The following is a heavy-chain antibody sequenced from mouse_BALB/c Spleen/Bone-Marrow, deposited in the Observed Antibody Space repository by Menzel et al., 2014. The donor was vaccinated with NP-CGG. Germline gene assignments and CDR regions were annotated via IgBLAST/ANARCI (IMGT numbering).Heavy chain of an antibody. CDR2: ISTYSGNT. CDR1: GYTFTDYA. Sequence: VQLVESGPELVRPGVSVKISCKGSGYTFTDYAMHWVKQSHAKSLEWIGVISTYSGNTNYNQKFKGKATMTVDKSSSTAYMELARLTSEDSAIYYCASPIYYGNYEGFAYWGRGTLVTVSA. CDR3: ASPIYYGNYEGFAY. J-gene: IGHJ3*01. D-gene: IGHD2-1*01. V-gene: IGHV1-67*01.